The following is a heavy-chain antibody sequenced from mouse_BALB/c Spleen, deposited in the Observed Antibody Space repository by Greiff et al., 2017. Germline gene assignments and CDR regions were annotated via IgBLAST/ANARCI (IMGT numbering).Heavy chain of an antibody. CDR3: ETATGFAY. J-gene: IGHJ3*01. V-gene: IGHV14-1*02. CDR2: IDPENGNT. D-gene: IGHD1-2*01. CDR1: GFNIKDYY. Sequence: EVQVVESGAELVRPGALVKLSCKASGFNIKDYYMHWVKQRPEQGLEWIGWIDPENGNTIYDPKFQGKASITADTSSNTAYLQLSSLTSEDTAVYYCETATGFAYWGQGTLVTVSA.